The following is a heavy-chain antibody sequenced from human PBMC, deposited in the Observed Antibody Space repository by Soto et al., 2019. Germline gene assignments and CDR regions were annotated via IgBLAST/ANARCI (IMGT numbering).Heavy chain of an antibody. J-gene: IGHJ6*02. V-gene: IGHV3-74*01. D-gene: IGHD3-10*01. Sequence: DVQLVESGGGLVQPGGSLRLSCVVSGFTFNTYWMHWVRQVPGKGLVWLSHISSDGRSSSFADSVKGRFTISRDNAKNTLYLQMNSLRADDTAVYFCVRDDPGIGMDVWGQGTTVTVSS. CDR1: GFTFNTYW. CDR3: VRDDPGIGMDV. CDR2: ISSDGRSS.